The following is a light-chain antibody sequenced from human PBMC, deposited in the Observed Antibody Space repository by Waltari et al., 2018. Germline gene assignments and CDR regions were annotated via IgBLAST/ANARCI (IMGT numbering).Light chain of an antibody. CDR3: GTWDSSLSGAV. V-gene: IGLV1-51*02. CDR1: RSNIGNNY. CDR2: EIE. Sequence: QSVLMQPPSVSAAPGQRVTISCSGGRSNIGNNYVSWYRQFPGTAPKLLMQEIEERPSGMAGRCAGSKSGTSATLDITGLQAGDEADYYCGTWDSSLSGAVFGGGTHLTVL. J-gene: IGLJ7*01.